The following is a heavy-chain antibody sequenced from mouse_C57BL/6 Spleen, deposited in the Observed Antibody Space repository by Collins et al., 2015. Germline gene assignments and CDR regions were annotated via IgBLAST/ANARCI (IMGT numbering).Heavy chain of an antibody. CDR2: INTYSGVP. CDR1: GYTFTTYG. V-gene: IGHV9-3*01. D-gene: IGHD1-1*01. CDR3: ARGDYYGSSPAWFAY. Sequence: QIQLVQSGPELKKPGETVKISCKASGYTFTTYGMSWVKQAPGKGLKWMGWINTYSGVPTYADDFKGRFAFSLETSASTAYLQINNLKNEDTATYFCARGDYYGSSPAWFAYWGQGTLVTVSA. J-gene: IGHJ3*01.